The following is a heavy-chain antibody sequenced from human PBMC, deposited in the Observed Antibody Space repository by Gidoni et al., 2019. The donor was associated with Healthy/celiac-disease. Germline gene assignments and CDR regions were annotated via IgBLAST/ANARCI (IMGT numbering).Heavy chain of an antibody. CDR1: GFTFSRYS. Sequence: EVQLVESGGGLVQPGGSLRLSCAASGFTFSRYSMNWVRQAPGKGLELVSYIISSSSTIYYADSVKGRFTISRDNAKNSLYLQMNSLRDEDTAVYYCARDRYYYDSSGLGYWGQGTLVTVSS. CDR3: ARDRYYYDSSGLGY. CDR2: IISSSSTI. D-gene: IGHD3-22*01. J-gene: IGHJ4*02. V-gene: IGHV3-48*02.